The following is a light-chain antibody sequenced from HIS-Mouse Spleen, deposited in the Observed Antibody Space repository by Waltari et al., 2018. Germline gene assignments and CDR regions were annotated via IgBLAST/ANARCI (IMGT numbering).Light chain of an antibody. CDR3: YSTDSSGNHRV. CDR2: EDS. J-gene: IGLJ2*01. Sequence: YELTQTSSASVSPGQPARTPASGDEVPKKHTFGYQQKSGQAPLLVIYEDSKRPSGIPERFSGSSSGTMATWTISGAQVEDEADYYCYSTDSSGNHRVFGGGTKLTVL. CDR1: EVPKKH. V-gene: IGLV3-10*01.